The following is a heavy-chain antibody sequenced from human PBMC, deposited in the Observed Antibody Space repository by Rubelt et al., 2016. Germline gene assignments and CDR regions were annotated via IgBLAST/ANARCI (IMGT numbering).Heavy chain of an antibody. CDR2: INPNSGGT. J-gene: IGHJ4*02. CDR3: ARESSSGWYIDY. CDR1: GYTFTGYY. D-gene: IGHD6-19*01. Sequence: QVQLVQSGAEVKKPGASVKVSCKASGYTFTGYYMHWVRQAPGQGLEWVGRINPNSGGTNDAQKLQGRVTMTRDTSITTAYMELSRLRSDATAVFYCARESSSGWYIDYWGQGTLVTVSS. V-gene: IGHV1-2*06.